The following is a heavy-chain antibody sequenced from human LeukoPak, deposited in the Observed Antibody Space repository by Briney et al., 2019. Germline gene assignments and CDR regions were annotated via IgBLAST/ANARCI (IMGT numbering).Heavy chain of an antibody. J-gene: IGHJ4*02. CDR1: GFTVSSNY. Sequence: GGPLRLSCAASGFTVSSNYMSWVRQAPGKGLEWVSVIYSGGSTYYADSVKGRFTISRDNSKNTLYLQMNSLRAEDTAVYYCARDSGDYGGKGIDYWGQGTLVTVSS. CDR3: ARDSGDYGGKGIDY. CDR2: IYSGGST. D-gene: IGHD4-23*01. V-gene: IGHV3-66*01.